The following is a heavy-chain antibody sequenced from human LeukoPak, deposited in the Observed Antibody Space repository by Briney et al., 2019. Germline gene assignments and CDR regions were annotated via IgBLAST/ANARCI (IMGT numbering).Heavy chain of an antibody. J-gene: IGHJ4*02. V-gene: IGHV4-39*07. Sequence: PSETLSLTCTVSGGSISSSSYYWGWIRQPPGKGLEWIGSIFYSGSTYYNPSLKSRVTISVDTSKNQFSLKLSSVTAADTAVYYCAIPTPTLGEVDFWGQGTLVTVSS. CDR3: AIPTPTLGEVDF. D-gene: IGHD2-15*01. CDR1: GGSISSSSYY. CDR2: IFYSGST.